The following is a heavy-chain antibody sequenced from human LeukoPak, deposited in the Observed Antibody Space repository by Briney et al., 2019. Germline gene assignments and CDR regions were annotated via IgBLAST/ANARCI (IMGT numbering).Heavy chain of an antibody. CDR1: GGSFSGYY. Sequence: SETLSLTCAVHGGSFSGYYWSWIRQPPGKGLEWIGEINHSGSTNYNPSLKSRVTISVDTSKNQFSLKLSSVTAADTAVYYCARTRWRQLGSFFDYWGQGTLVTVSS. CDR2: INHSGST. J-gene: IGHJ4*02. D-gene: IGHD5-24*01. V-gene: IGHV4-34*01. CDR3: ARTRWRQLGSFFDY.